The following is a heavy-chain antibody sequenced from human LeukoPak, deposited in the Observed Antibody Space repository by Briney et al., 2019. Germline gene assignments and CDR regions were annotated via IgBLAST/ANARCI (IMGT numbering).Heavy chain of an antibody. J-gene: IGHJ4*02. V-gene: IGHV3-23*01. CDR2: ISGGGDIT. CDR3: VREDTPATANY. Sequence: GGSLRLSCAASGFNFANRAMSWVRQTAGKGLEWVSAISGGGDITYYADSVKGRFTISRDNSKDTLFLQMHSLRPGDTAVYYCVREDTPATANYWGQGTLVTVSS. D-gene: IGHD2-21*02. CDR1: GFNFANRA.